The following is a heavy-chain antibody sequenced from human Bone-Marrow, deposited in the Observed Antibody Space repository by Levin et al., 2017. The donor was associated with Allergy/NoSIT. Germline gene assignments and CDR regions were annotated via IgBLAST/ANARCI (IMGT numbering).Heavy chain of an antibody. J-gene: IGHJ4*02. CDR3: ARGGSSSNDY. CDR2: IDPTRGTT. CDR1: GYKFTDYY. V-gene: IGHV1-2*02. D-gene: IGHD6-13*01. Sequence: GESLKISCTVSGYKFTDYYIHWLRLTPGQGLEWIGWIDPTRGTTQFAEKFHARLGMTRDSSISTVYLELGRLQSDDTALYYCARGGSSSNDYWGQGTLVTVSS.